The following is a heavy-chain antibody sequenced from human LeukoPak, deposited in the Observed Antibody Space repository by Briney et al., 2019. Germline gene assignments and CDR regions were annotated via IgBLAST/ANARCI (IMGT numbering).Heavy chain of an antibody. CDR1: GFDIYNDL. V-gene: IGHV3-15*01. D-gene: IGHD3-10*01. J-gene: IGHJ4*02. Sequence: GGSHRLSYAASGFDIYNDLMSGVRQAPGRGREWVRRIKRKSADGPIEYAAPVNGRFIISRDDSKNTLCLQMNSLKTEDTAMYYCTLIKGWGSGTYYLDYWGQGTLVTVSS. CDR2: IKRKSADGPI. CDR3: TLIKGWGSGTYYLDY.